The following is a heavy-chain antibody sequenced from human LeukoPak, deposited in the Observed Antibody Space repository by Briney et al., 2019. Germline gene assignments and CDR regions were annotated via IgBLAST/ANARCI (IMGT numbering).Heavy chain of an antibody. CDR2: ISYDGSNK. CDR3: ANGGIFGTFDY. J-gene: IGHJ4*02. V-gene: IGHV3-30-3*01. CDR1: GFTFSSYA. D-gene: IGHD3-3*01. Sequence: GRSLRLSCAASGFTFSSYAMHWVRQAPGKGLEWVAVISYDGSNKYYADSVKGRFTISRDNSKNTLYLQMNSLRAEDTAVYYCANGGIFGTFDYWGQGTLVTVSS.